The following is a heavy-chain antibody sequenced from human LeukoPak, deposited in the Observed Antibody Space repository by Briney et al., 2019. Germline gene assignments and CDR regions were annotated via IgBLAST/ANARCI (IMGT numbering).Heavy chain of an antibody. D-gene: IGHD1-26*01. V-gene: IGHV3-23*01. CDR1: GFTFSSYA. Sequence: GGSLRLSCAASGFTFSSYAMSWVRQAPRKGLEWVSAISGSGGSTYYADSVKGRFTVSRDNSKNTLYLQMNSLRADDTAVYYCAKDLRVGATGSDYWGQGTLVTVSS. CDR3: AKDLRVGATGSDY. CDR2: ISGSGGST. J-gene: IGHJ4*02.